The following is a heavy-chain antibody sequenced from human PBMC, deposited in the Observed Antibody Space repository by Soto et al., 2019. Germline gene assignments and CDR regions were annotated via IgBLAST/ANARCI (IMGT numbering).Heavy chain of an antibody. D-gene: IGHD3-10*01. CDR3: ARDWVPVVWGVKCWFDR. J-gene: IGHJ5*02. Sequence: QVQLVQSGAEVKKPGASVKVSCKASGYTFTSYGISWVRQAPGQGLEWMGWISAYNGNTNYAQKLQGRVTMTTDTSTSTAYRELTSLNTDATAVYHSARDWVPVVWGVKCWFDRWGQGTLVTVSS. V-gene: IGHV1-18*01. CDR1: GYTFTSYG. CDR2: ISAYNGNT.